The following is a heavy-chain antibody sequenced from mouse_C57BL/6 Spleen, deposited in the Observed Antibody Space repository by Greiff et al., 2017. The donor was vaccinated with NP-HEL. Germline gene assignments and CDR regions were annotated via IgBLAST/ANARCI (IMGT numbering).Heavy chain of an antibody. CDR2: ISSGSSTI. CDR1: GFTFSDYG. CDR3: AREGRDYYGSREGYFDV. Sequence: EVQRVESGGGLVKPGGSLKLSCAASGFTFSDYGMHWVRQAPEKGLEWVAYISSGSSTIYYADTVKGRFTISRDNAKNTLFLQMTSLRSEDTAMYYCAREGRDYYGSREGYFDVWGTGTTVTVSS. V-gene: IGHV5-17*01. J-gene: IGHJ1*03. D-gene: IGHD1-1*01.